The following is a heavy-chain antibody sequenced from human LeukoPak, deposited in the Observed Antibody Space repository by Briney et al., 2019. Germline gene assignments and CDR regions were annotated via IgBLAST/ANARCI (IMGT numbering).Heavy chain of an antibody. CDR1: GYTFTSYY. Sequence: GASVKVSCKASGYTFTSYYMHWVRQAPGQGLEWMGIINPSGGSTNYAQKFQGRVTMTRDTSTSTVYMELSSLRSEDKAVYYCARANFGVVIGFDRWGQGTLVTVSS. V-gene: IGHV1-46*01. CDR3: ARANFGVVIGFDR. CDR2: INPSGGST. J-gene: IGHJ5*02. D-gene: IGHD3-3*01.